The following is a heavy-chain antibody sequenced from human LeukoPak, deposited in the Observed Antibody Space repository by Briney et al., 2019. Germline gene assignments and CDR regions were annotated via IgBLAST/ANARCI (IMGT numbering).Heavy chain of an antibody. V-gene: IGHV3-20*04. J-gene: IGHJ3*02. CDR1: GFTFGDCG. CDR3: ARAHLRASAFDI. CDR2: INWNGGST. D-gene: IGHD4-17*01. Sequence: GGSLRLSCAASGFTFGDCGMSWVRQAPGKGLEWVSGINWNGGSTGYADSVKGRFTISRDNAKNSLYLQMNSLRAEDTALYYCARAHLRASAFDIWGQGTMVTVSS.